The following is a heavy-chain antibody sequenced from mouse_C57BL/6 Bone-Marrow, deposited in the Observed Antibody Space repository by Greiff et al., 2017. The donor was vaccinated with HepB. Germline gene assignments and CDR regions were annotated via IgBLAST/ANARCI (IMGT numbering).Heavy chain of an antibody. V-gene: IGHV1-82*01. CDR1: GYAFSSSW. Sequence: VQLQESGPELVKPGASVKISCKASGYAFSSSWMNWVKQRPGKGLEWIGRIYPGDGDTNYNGKFKGKATLTADKSSSTAYMQLSSLTSEDSAVYFCARDYYGSSGWYFDVWGTGTTVTVSS. J-gene: IGHJ1*03. D-gene: IGHD1-1*01. CDR3: ARDYYGSSGWYFDV. CDR2: IYPGDGDT.